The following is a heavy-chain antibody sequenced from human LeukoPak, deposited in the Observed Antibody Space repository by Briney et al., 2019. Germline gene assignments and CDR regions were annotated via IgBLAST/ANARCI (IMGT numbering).Heavy chain of an antibody. CDR3: ARERGYSYVYFDY. Sequence: ASVKVSCKASGYTFTSYAMHWVRQAPGQRLEWMGWINAGNGNTKYSQKFQGRVIITRDTSASTAYMELSSLRSEDTAVYYCARERGYSYVYFDYWGQGTLVTVSS. D-gene: IGHD5-18*01. CDR2: INAGNGNT. J-gene: IGHJ4*02. V-gene: IGHV1-3*01. CDR1: GYTFTSYA.